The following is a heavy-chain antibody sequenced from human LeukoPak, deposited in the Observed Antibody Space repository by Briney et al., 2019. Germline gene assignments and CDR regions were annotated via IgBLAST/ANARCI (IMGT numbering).Heavy chain of an antibody. Sequence: GGSLRLSCAASGFTFSTNPMSWVRQAPGKGLEWVSAISPDNTYYADSVKGRLTISRDDSKNTVYLQMNSPRAEDTARYYCVKEHVDRAFTRSFEIWGQGTVVAVSS. CDR2: ISPDNT. CDR3: VKEHVDRAFTRSFEI. D-gene: IGHD3-10*01. CDR1: GFTFSTNP. J-gene: IGHJ3*02. V-gene: IGHV3-23*01.